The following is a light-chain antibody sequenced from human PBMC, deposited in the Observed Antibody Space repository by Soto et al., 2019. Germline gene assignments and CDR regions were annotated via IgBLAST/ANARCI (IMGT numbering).Light chain of an antibody. Sequence: EIVLTQSPATLSLSPGERATLSCRASQSVSSYLAWFQQKPGQAPRLLMYDASNRATGIPARFSGSGSGTDFTRTISSLEPEDFAVYYCQQRSNWPLTFGQGTRLDMK. CDR3: QQRSNWPLT. CDR1: QSVSSY. J-gene: IGKJ5*01. CDR2: DAS. V-gene: IGKV3-11*01.